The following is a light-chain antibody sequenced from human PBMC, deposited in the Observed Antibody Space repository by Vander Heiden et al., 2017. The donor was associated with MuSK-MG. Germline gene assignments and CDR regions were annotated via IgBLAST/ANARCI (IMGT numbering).Light chain of an antibody. CDR3: QQTNNYLFT. J-gene: IGKJ3*01. V-gene: IGKV1-9*01. CDR2: AAS. CDR1: QDISSY. Sequence: DIQLTQSPSFLSASVGDRVTITCRASQDISSYLAWYQQKPGKAPELLIYAASTLQSGVPSRFSGSGSGAEFTLTISSLQPEDFATYYCQQTNNYLFTFGPGTKVDIE.